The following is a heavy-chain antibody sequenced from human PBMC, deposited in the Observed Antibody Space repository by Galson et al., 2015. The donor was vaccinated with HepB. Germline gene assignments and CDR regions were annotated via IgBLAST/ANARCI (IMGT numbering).Heavy chain of an antibody. CDR1: GFTFSNAW. Sequence: SLRLSCAASGFTFSNAWMNWVRQAPGKGLEWVGRIRRTTDGGTTDYGVPVKGRFTFSRGDSRNMLFLQMNSLETEDTAVYYCTTDGLFVYNAFDIWGQGTMVTVSS. CDR3: TTDGLFVYNAFDI. CDR2: IRRTTDGGTT. D-gene: IGHD1-14*01. V-gene: IGHV3-15*07. J-gene: IGHJ3*02.